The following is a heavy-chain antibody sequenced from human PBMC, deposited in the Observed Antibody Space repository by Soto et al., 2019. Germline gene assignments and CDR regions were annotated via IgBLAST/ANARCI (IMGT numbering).Heavy chain of an antibody. D-gene: IGHD2-2*01. CDR2: INHSGST. CDR3: ARVGGVPADTAGAFAI. Sequence: QVQLQQWGAGLLKPSETLSLTCAVYGGSFSGYYWSWIRQPPGKGLEWIGEINHSGSTNYNPSLKSRVTISVDTTKNLFSLKLSSVTAPDTAVYYCARVGGVPADTAGAFAIWGQVTMVTVSS. V-gene: IGHV4-34*01. J-gene: IGHJ3*02. CDR1: GGSFSGYY.